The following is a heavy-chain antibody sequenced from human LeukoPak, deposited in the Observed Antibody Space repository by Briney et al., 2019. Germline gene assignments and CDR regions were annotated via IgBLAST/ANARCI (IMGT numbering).Heavy chain of an antibody. V-gene: IGHV1-24*01. CDR2: FDPEDGET. CDR3: ARGWYWSLSLWYAFDI. J-gene: IGHJ3*02. Sequence: ASVKVSCKVSGYTLTELSMHWVRQAPGKGLEWMGGFDPEDGETIYAQKFQGRVTMTEDTSTDTAYMELSSLRSEDTAVYYCARGWYWSLSLWYAFDIWGQGTMVTVSS. D-gene: IGHD2-21*01. CDR1: GYTLTELS.